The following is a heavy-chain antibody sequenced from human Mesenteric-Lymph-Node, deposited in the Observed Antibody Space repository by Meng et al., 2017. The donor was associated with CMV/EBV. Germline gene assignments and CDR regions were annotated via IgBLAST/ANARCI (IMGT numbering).Heavy chain of an antibody. CDR1: GFTFSRSV. D-gene: IGHD6-6*01. CDR3: ARVPGAARLYYYGMDV. J-gene: IGHJ6*02. Sequence: GGSLKISCAASGFTFSRSVMSWVRQAPGKGLEWVSVISGSGSDTDYEEYADFVKGRFTISRDNAKNSLYLQMNSLRAEDTAVYYCARVPGAARLYYYGMDVWGQGTTVTVSS. CDR2: ISGSGSDT. V-gene: IGHV3-21*01.